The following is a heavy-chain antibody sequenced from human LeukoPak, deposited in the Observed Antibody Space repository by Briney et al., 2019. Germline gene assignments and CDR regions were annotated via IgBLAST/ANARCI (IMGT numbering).Heavy chain of an antibody. J-gene: IGHJ4*02. V-gene: IGHV4-38-2*02. CDR2: IYHSGST. CDR3: ARDLAPYYDFWSGSNYFDY. D-gene: IGHD3-3*01. Sequence: SESLSLTCTVSGYSISSGYYWGWIRQPPGKGLGGCGSIYHSGSTYYNPSLKSRVTISVDTSKNQFSLKLSSVTAADTAVYYCARDLAPYYDFWSGSNYFDYWGQGTLVTVSS. CDR1: GYSISSGYY.